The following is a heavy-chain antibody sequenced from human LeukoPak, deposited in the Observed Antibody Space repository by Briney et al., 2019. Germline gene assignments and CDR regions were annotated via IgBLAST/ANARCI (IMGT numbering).Heavy chain of an antibody. CDR2: IRYDGSNK. J-gene: IGHJ4*02. V-gene: IGHV3-30*02. Sequence: GGSLRLSCAASGFTFSSYGMHWVRQAPRTGLEWVAFIRYDGSNKYYADSVKGRFTISRDNSKNTQYLQMNSLRAEATAVYYCAKYHGYVSLGFDYWGQGTLVTVSS. CDR3: AKYHGYVSLGFDY. D-gene: IGHD3-10*02. CDR1: GFTFSSYG.